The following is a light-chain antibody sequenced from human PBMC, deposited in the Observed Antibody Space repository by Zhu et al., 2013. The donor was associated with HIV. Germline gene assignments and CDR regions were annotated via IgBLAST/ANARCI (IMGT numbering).Light chain of an antibody. J-gene: IGKJ2*03. CDR3: QHYSSSLYS. Sequence: DIQMTQSPSTLSASIGDRVTITCRASESLGNKLAWYQQKSGKAPRLLIYDASTLGRGVPSRFSARGFGTEFTLTISSLQSDDFATYYCQHYSSSLYSFAQGTKVDLK. CDR1: ESLGNK. V-gene: IGKV1-5*01. CDR2: DAS.